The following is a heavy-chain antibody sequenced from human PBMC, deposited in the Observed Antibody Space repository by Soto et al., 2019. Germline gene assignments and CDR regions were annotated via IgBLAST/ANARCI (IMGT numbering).Heavy chain of an antibody. CDR1: GFTFSIYA. Sequence: GGSLRLSCAASGFTFSIYAMSWVRQAPGKGLEWVAVIWYDGSNKYYADSVKGRFTISRDNSKNTLYLQMNSLRAEDTAAYYCARDLGGATSCFDYWGQGTLVTVSS. CDR3: ARDLGGATSCFDY. CDR2: IWYDGSNK. D-gene: IGHD1-26*01. J-gene: IGHJ4*02. V-gene: IGHV3-33*08.